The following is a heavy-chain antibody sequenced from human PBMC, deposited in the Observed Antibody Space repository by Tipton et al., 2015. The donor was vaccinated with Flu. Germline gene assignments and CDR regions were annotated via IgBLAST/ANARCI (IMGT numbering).Heavy chain of an antibody. CDR3: ARTPYYDSSDYHY. Sequence: GLVKPSETLSLTCAVSGYSIYSGYYWGWIRQPPGKGLEWIGSIYHSGSTYYNPSLKSRVTISVDTSKNQFSLKLSSVTAADTAVYYCARTPYYDSSDYHYWGQGTLVTVSS. D-gene: IGHD3-22*01. J-gene: IGHJ4*02. CDR1: GYSIYSGYY. CDR2: IYHSGST. V-gene: IGHV4-38-2*01.